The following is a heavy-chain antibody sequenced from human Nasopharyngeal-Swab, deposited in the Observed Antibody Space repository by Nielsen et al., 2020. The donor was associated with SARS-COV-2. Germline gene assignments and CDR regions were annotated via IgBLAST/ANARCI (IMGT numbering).Heavy chain of an antibody. V-gene: IGHV4-39*07. CDR2: IYYSGST. D-gene: IGHD2-15*01. J-gene: IGHJ5*02. Sequence: SETLSLTCTVSGGSISSGGYYWGWIRQPPGKGLEWIGSIYYSGSTYYNPSLKSRVTISVDTSKNQFSLKLSSVTAADTAVYYCARETLYCSGGSCRSTFDPWGQGTLVTVSS. CDR3: ARETLYCSGGSCRSTFDP. CDR1: GGSISSGGYY.